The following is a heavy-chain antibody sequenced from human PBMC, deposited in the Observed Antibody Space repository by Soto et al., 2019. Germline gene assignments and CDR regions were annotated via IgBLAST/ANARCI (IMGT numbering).Heavy chain of an antibody. Sequence: PGESLKLSCKGSGYSFTSYWIGWVRQMPGKGLEWMGIIYPGNSDTRYSPSFQGQVTISADKSISTAYLQWSSLKASDTAMYYCARQYYDSSGYYYFDYWGQGTLVTVSS. V-gene: IGHV5-51*01. J-gene: IGHJ4*02. CDR2: IYPGNSDT. CDR3: ARQYYDSSGYYYFDY. CDR1: GYSFTSYW. D-gene: IGHD3-22*01.